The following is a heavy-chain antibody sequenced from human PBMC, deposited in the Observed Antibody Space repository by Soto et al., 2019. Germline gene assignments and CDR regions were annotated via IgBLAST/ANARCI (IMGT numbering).Heavy chain of an antibody. D-gene: IGHD6-6*01. Sequence: QVQLVQSGAEVKKPGSSVKVSCKASGGIFSSYAISWLRQAPGHGLEWMGAVIPILGQAYYAQDLQDRVSITADESTRTTYMELSRLRSEYTAVYFCVRVGGIGAPPGTDYWGQGTLVTVSS. V-gene: IGHV1-69*01. CDR2: VIPILGQA. CDR1: GGIFSSYA. J-gene: IGHJ4*02. CDR3: VRVGGIGAPPGTDY.